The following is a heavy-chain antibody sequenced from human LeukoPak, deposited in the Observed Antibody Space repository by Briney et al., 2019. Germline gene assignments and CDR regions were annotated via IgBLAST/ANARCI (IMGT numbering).Heavy chain of an antibody. D-gene: IGHD7-27*01. CDR1: GFSFSSYA. CDR3: ARGPPNWGYDY. V-gene: IGHV3-23*01. J-gene: IGHJ4*02. Sequence: GGSLRLSCAASGFSFSSYAMSWVRQAPGKRLEWVSTISGSGGSTYYADSVKGRFTMTRNTSISTAYMELSSLRSDDTAVYYCARGPPNWGYDYWGPGTLVTVSS. CDR2: ISGSGGST.